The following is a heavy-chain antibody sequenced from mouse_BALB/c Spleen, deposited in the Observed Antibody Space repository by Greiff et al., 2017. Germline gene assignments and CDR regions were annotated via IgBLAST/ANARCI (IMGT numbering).Heavy chain of an antibody. CDR1: GYSFTSYW. CDR3: TKFPIWYFDV. Sequence: EVQLQQSGTVLARPGASVKMSCKASGYSFTSYWMHWVKQRPGQGLEWIGAIYPGNSDTSYNQKFKGKANLTAVTSASTAYMELSSLTNEDSAVYYCTKFPIWYFDVWGAGTTVTVSS. J-gene: IGHJ1*01. V-gene: IGHV1-5*01. CDR2: IYPGNSDT.